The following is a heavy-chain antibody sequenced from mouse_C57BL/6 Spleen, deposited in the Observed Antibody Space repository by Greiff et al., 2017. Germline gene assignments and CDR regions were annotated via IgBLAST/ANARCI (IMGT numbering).Heavy chain of an antibody. CDR1: GYTFTDYY. V-gene: IGHV1-26*01. CDR2: INPNNGGT. Sequence: EVQLQQSGPELVKPGASVKISCKASGYTFTDYYMNWVKQSHGKSLEWIGDINPNNGGTSYNQKFKGKATLTVDKSSSTAYMELRSLTSEDSAVYYCARSGYYYGSSNFDDWGQGTTLTVSS. CDR3: ARSGYYYGSSNFDD. D-gene: IGHD1-1*01. J-gene: IGHJ2*01.